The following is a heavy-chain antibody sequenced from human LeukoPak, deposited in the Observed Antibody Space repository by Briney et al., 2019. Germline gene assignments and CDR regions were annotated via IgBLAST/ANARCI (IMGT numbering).Heavy chain of an antibody. J-gene: IGHJ5*02. Sequence: GGSLRLSCAASGFTFSSYAMSWVRQAPGKGLEWVSAISGSGGSTYYADSVKGRFTISRGNSKNTLYLQMNSLRAEDTAVYYCANEQDFWSGPNWFDPWGQGTLVTVSS. CDR1: GFTFSSYA. D-gene: IGHD3-3*01. CDR2: ISGSGGST. CDR3: ANEQDFWSGPNWFDP. V-gene: IGHV3-23*01.